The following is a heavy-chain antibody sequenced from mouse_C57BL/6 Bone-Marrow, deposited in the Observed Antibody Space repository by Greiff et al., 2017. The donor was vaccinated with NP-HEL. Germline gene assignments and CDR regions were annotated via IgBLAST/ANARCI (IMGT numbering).Heavy chain of an antibody. V-gene: IGHV3-6*01. CDR2: ISYDGSN. CDR3: ARERKLSFDY. Sequence: VQLQQSGPGLVKPSQSLSLTCSVTGYSITSGYYWNWIRQFPGNKLEWMGYISYDGSNNYNPSLKNRISITRDTSKNQFFLKLNSVTTEDTATYYCARERKLSFDYWGQGTTLTVSS. CDR1: GYSITSGYY. J-gene: IGHJ2*01.